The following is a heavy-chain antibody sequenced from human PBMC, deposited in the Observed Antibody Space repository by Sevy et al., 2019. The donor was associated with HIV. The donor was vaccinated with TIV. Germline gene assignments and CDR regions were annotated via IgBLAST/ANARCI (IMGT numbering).Heavy chain of an antibody. CDR1: GFTFSSYS. V-gene: IGHV3-21*01. CDR2: VSSLSNYI. J-gene: IGHJ6*02. CDR3: ARDRKGEYSAYDGAGYFGMDV. D-gene: IGHD5-12*01. Sequence: GGSLRLSCAASGFTFSSYSMNWVRQAPGKGLEWVSSVSSLSNYIYYEDSVKGGFTISRDNAKNSLYLQMNNLRVEDTAVYYCARDRKGEYSAYDGAGYFGMDVWGQGITVTVSS.